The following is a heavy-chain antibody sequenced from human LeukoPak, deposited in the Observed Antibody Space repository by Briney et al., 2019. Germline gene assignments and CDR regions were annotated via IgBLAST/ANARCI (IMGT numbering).Heavy chain of an antibody. Sequence: GGSLRLSCAASGFTFSSYAMSWVRQAPGKGLEWVSAISGSGGSTYYADSVKGRFTISRDNSKNTLYLQMNSLRAEDTAVYYCAKMSSAWDHMVRGVLDYWGQGTLVTVSS. CDR3: AKMSSAWDHMVRGVLDY. V-gene: IGHV3-23*01. CDR1: GFTFSSYA. D-gene: IGHD3-10*01. CDR2: ISGSGGST. J-gene: IGHJ4*02.